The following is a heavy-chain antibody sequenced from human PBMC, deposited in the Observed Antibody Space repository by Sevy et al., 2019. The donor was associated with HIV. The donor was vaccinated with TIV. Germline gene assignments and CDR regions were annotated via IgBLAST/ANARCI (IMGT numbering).Heavy chain of an antibody. Sequence: GGSLRLSCAASGFTFSSYAMHWVRQAPGKGLEWVAVISYDGSYKYYADSVKGRFTISRDNSKNTLYLQMNSLRAEDTAVYYCARNDGYYFDYWGQGTLVTVSS. V-gene: IGHV3-30-3*01. CDR2: ISYDGSYK. D-gene: IGHD3-16*01. J-gene: IGHJ4*02. CDR1: GFTFSSYA. CDR3: ARNDGYYFDY.